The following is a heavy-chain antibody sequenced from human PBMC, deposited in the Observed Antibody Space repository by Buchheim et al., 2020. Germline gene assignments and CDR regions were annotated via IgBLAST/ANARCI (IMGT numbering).Heavy chain of an antibody. J-gene: IGHJ6*02. CDR1: GFTFSSYG. CDR3: ARGVGSSSGYGMDV. V-gene: IGHV3-33*01. CDR2: IWDDGSNK. Sequence: QVQLVESGGGVVQPGRSLRLSCAASGFTFSSYGMHWVRQAPGKGLEWVAVIWDDGSNKYYADSVKGRFTIPRDNSKNTLYLQMNSLRAEDTAVYYCARGVGSSSGYGMDVWGQGTT. D-gene: IGHD6-6*01.